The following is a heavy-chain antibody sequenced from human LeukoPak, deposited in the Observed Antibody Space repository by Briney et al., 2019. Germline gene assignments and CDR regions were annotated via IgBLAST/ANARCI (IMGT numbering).Heavy chain of an antibody. CDR1: GYTFTGYY. D-gene: IGHD3-9*01. J-gene: IGHJ4*02. CDR3: ARSPHILSGENFDY. CDR2: INSNSGGT. V-gene: IGHV1-2*02. Sequence: ASVKVSCKASGYTFTGYYMHWVRQAPGQGLEWMGWINSNSGGTNYAQKFQGRVTMTRDTSISTAYMELSRLRSDDTAVYYCARSPHILSGENFDYWGQGTLVTVSS.